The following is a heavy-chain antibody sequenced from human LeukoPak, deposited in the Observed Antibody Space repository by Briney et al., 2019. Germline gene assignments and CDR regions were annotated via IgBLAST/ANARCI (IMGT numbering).Heavy chain of an antibody. CDR2: ISGSGGST. CDR3: AKDKRELSVYYFDY. CDR1: GLTFSSYA. J-gene: IGHJ4*02. V-gene: IGHV3-23*01. D-gene: IGHD1-26*01. Sequence: GGSLRLSCAASGLTFSSYAMSWVRQAPGKGLEWVSAISGSGGSTYYADSVKGRFTISRDNSKNTLYLQMNSLRAEDTAVYYCAKDKRELSVYYFDYWGQGTLVTVSS.